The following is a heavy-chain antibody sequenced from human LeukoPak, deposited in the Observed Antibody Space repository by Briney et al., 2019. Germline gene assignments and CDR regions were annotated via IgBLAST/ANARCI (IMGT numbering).Heavy chain of an antibody. CDR1: GYTFSSYA. V-gene: IGHV3-15*01. Sequence: AGGSLRLSCAASGYTFSSYARHWVRQAPGKGLEWVGRIKSKTDGGTTDYAAPVKGRFTISRDDSKNTLYLQMNSLKTEDTAVYYCTTLNTDYYGSGSLDYWGQGTLVTVSS. J-gene: IGHJ4*02. CDR3: TTLNTDYYGSGSLDY. D-gene: IGHD3-10*01. CDR2: IKSKTDGGTT.